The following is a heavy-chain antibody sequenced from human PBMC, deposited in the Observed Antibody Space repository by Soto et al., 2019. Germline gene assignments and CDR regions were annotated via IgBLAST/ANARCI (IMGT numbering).Heavy chain of an antibody. D-gene: IGHD6-13*01. CDR3: ARDQGAGTYYYGMDV. J-gene: IGHJ6*02. CDR2: IYYSGST. V-gene: IGHV4-31*03. Sequence: TLSLTCTVSAGSISSGGYYWSWISQHPGKSLEWIGYIYYSGSTYYNPSLKSRVTISVDTSKNQFSLKLSSVTAADTAVYYCARDQGAGTYYYGMDVWGQGNTVTASS. CDR1: AGSISSGGYY.